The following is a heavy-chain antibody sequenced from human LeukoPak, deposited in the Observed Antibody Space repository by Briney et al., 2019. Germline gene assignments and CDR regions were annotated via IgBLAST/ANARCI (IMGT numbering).Heavy chain of an antibody. D-gene: IGHD3-22*01. V-gene: IGHV1-58*02. Sequence: GASVKVSCKASGFTFTSSAMQWVRQARGQRLEWIGWIVVGSGNTNYAQKFQERVTINGDMSTSTAYMELSSVRSEDTAVYYCAARYYYDSSGYSEAFDPWGQGTLVTVSS. J-gene: IGHJ5*02. CDR1: GFTFTSSA. CDR3: AARYYYDSSGYSEAFDP. CDR2: IVVGSGNT.